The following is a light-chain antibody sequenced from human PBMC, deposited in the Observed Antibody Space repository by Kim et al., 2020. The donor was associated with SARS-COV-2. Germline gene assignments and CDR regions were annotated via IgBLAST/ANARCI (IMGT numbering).Light chain of an antibody. CDR2: DAS. CDR3: QEYKSDSWT. J-gene: IGKJ1*01. Sequence: GDRVTITCRASPSINIWLAWYQQKPEKAPNLLIYDASNLETGVPSRFSGSGAGTQFTLTISSLQPVDFATYYCQEYKSDSWTFGQGTKVDIK. V-gene: IGKV1-5*01. CDR1: PSINIW.